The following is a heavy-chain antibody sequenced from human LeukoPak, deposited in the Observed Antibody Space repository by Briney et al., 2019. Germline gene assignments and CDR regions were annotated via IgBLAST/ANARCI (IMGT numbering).Heavy chain of an antibody. V-gene: IGHV3-7*04. CDR3: VRGAWYFQY. J-gene: IGHJ4*02. CDR1: GFNFSGSQ. Sequence: PGGSLRLSCGASGFNFSGSQMTCVRQAPGKGLEWVATVYQDGTEKHFLDSVEGRFTISRDNAKKSVYLQMSSLRPEDTAVYFCVRGAWYFQYWGQGTLVTVSS. D-gene: IGHD3-16*01. CDR2: VYQDGTEK.